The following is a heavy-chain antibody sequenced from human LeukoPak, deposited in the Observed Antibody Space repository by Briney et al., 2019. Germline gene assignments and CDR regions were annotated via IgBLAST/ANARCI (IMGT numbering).Heavy chain of an antibody. J-gene: IGHJ4*02. D-gene: IGHD3-10*01. CDR2: ISSSGSTI. CDR1: GFTFSSYE. V-gene: IGHV3-48*03. CDR3: TRDPPHFYGSGSYYFDH. Sequence: GGSLRLSCAASGFTFSSYEMNWVRQAPGKGLEWVSYISSSGSTIYYADSVKGRFTISRDNAKNPLYLQMNSLGAEDTAVYYCTRDPPHFYGSGSYYFDHWGQGILVTVSS.